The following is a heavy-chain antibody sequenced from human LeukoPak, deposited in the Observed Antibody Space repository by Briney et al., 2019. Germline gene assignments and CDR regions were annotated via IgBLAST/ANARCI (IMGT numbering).Heavy chain of an antibody. CDR2: IYIDGGT. CDR3: GKNLYSSVWKNYVDS. CDR1: GFTVSSSY. Sequence: PGGSLRLSCAASGFTVSSSYMTWVRQAPGKGLEWVSVIYIDGGTYYADSVKGRFTISRDTSKNTLYLQMNNVKPEDTAVYYCGKNLYSSVWKNYVDSWGQGTLVTVSS. J-gene: IGHJ4*02. V-gene: IGHV3-53*01. D-gene: IGHD6-19*01.